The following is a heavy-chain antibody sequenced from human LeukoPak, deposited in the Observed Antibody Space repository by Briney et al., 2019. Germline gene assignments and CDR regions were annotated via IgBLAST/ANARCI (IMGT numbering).Heavy chain of an antibody. J-gene: IGHJ4*02. D-gene: IGHD6-13*01. CDR2: ISGSGGST. CDR3: AKVGHLPYSSSWYSSY. V-gene: IGHV3-23*01. Sequence: GSLRLSCAASGFTFSSYGMSWVRQAPGKGLEWVSAISGSGGSTYYADPVKGRFTISRDNSKNTLYLQMNSLRAEDTAVYYCAKVGHLPYSSSWYSSYWGQGTLVTVSS. CDR1: GFTFSSYG.